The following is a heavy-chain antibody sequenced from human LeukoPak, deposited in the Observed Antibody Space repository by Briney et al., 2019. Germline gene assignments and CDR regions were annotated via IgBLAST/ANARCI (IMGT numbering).Heavy chain of an antibody. CDR2: IYAAGAT. CDR3: ARVGIYRPGSSYFDH. V-gene: IGHV3-66*01. J-gene: IGHJ4*02. CDR1: GITVSSSF. Sequence: GGSLRLSCAASGITVSSSFMSWVRQVPGKGLEWVSIIYAAGATYTADSVTGRFTISRDTSKNMMNLEMNSLRPEDTAVYFCARVGIYRPGSSYFDHWGQGTLVAVSS. D-gene: IGHD3-10*01.